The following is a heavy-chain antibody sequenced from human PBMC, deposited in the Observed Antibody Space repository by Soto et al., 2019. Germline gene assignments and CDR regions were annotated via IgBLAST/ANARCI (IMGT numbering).Heavy chain of an antibody. J-gene: IGHJ3*02. D-gene: IGHD2-15*01. CDR3: APHVSCSGGSCQYDAFAI. CDR2: ITADGGT. V-gene: IGHV3-23*01. CDR1: GFTVSSHA. Sequence: EVQVLEAGGGLVQPGGSLRLSCEGSGFTVSSHAMTWIRQAPGKGPEWVSTITADGGTYYADSVKGRLAMSRDTSEKILYLQMNSMGAEDTAAYYCAPHVSCSGGSCQYDAFAIRGQGTMVTVSS.